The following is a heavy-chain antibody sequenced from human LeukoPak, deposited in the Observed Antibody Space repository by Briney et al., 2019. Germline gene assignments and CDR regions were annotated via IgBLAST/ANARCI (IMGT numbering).Heavy chain of an antibody. CDR2: MNPSSGNT. CDR3: ARGAVSRDCSGGSCYHFDI. D-gene: IGHD2-15*01. J-gene: IGHJ3*02. V-gene: IGHV1-8*01. CDR1: GYTFTSD. Sequence: ASVKVSCKASGYTFTSDINWVRQATGQGLEWMGWMNPSSGNTDYAPKFQGRVTMTRDISIRTAYMELSSLRSEDTAVYYCARGAVSRDCSGGSCYHFDIWGQGTLVTVSS.